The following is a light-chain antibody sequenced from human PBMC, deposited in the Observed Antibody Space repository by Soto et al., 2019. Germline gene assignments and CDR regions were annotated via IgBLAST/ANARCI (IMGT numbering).Light chain of an antibody. CDR2: DVS. CDR3: KSFTTSSTYV. CDR1: SSDVGGYNS. V-gene: IGLV2-14*03. J-gene: IGLJ1*01. Sequence: QSALAQPASVSGSPGQSITISCTGTSSDVGGYNSVSWYQHHPGKAPKLILYDVSNRPSGVSDRFSGSKSGNTASLTISGLQAEDEADYYCKSFTTSSTYVFGTGTKVTVL.